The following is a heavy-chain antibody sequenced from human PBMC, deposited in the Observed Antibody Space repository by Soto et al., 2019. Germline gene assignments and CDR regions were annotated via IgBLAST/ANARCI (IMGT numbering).Heavy chain of an antibody. V-gene: IGHV3-53*02. Sequence: EVQLVETGGGLIQPGGSLRLSCAASGFTVSSNYMSWVRQAPGKGLEWVSVIYSGGSTYYADSVKGRFTISRDNSKNTLYLQMNSLRAEDTAVYYCARYSYGEDYYYYGMDVWGQGTTVTVSS. CDR3: ARYSYGEDYYYYGMDV. CDR1: GFTVSSNY. CDR2: IYSGGST. D-gene: IGHD5-18*01. J-gene: IGHJ6*02.